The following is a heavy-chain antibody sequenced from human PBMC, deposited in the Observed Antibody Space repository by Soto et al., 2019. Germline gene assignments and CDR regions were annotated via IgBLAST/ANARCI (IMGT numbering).Heavy chain of an antibody. CDR2: ISGSGGST. Sequence: EVQLLESGGGLVQPGGSLRLSCAASGFTFSSYAMSWVRQAPGKGLEWVSAISGSGGSTYYADSVKGRLTISRDNSKNTLYLQMNSLRAEDTAVYYCANLLKGIFGVSKDYWGQGTLVTVSS. CDR1: GFTFSSYA. V-gene: IGHV3-23*01. D-gene: IGHD3-3*01. J-gene: IGHJ4*02. CDR3: ANLLKGIFGVSKDY.